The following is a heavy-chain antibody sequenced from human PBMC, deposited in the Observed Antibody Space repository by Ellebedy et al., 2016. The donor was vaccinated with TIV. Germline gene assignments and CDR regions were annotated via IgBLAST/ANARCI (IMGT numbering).Heavy chain of an antibody. D-gene: IGHD5-24*01. V-gene: IGHV4-59*08. J-gene: IGHJ6*03. CDR1: GSSLIDYH. CDR3: TRTVQLALYMNV. CDR2: VYHTGTT. Sequence: SETLSLTCSVSGSSLIDYHWSWIRQSPRTGLEWIGNVYHTGTTIYNPSLQSRVTISVDTSKNQFSLKLTPVTAADTAVYYCTRTVQLALYMNVWGRGTSVTV.